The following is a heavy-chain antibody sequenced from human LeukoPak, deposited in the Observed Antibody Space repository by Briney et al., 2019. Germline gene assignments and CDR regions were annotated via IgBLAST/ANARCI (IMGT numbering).Heavy chain of an antibody. CDR2: MNPNSGNT. Sequence: EASVKVSCKASGYTFTSYDINWVRQATGQGLEWMGWMNPNSGNTGYAQKFQGRVTMTRNTSISTAYMELSSLRSEDTAVYYCASGLLWFGELSTVRLWGQGTLVTVSS. CDR1: GYTFTSYD. J-gene: IGHJ4*02. D-gene: IGHD3-10*01. V-gene: IGHV1-8*01. CDR3: ASGLLWFGELSTVRL.